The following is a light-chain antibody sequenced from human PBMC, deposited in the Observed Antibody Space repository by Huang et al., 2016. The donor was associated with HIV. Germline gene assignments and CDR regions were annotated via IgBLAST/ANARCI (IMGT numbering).Light chain of an antibody. CDR2: DAS. CDR3: QQRSNWPPPIT. CDR1: QSVSSY. Sequence: EIVLTQSPATLSLSPGERVTLSCRASQSVSSYLAWYQQKPGQAPRLLIYDASNRATGIPARFSGSGSGTDFTLTISSLEPEDFAVYYCQQRSNWPPPITFGQGTRLEIK. J-gene: IGKJ5*01. V-gene: IGKV3-11*01.